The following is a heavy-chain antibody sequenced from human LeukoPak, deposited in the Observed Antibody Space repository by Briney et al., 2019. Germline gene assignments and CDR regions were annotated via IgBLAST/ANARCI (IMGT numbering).Heavy chain of an antibody. Sequence: GGSLRLSCAASGFTFSLYWMHWVRQTPGKGLVWVSRLNSDGSVTNYADSVKGRFTISRDNAKNTLYLQMNSLRAEDTALYYCVREYCGGDCYADFWGQGTLVTVSS. J-gene: IGHJ4*02. D-gene: IGHD2-21*02. V-gene: IGHV3-74*01. CDR1: GFTFSLYW. CDR2: LNSDGSVT. CDR3: VREYCGGDCYADF.